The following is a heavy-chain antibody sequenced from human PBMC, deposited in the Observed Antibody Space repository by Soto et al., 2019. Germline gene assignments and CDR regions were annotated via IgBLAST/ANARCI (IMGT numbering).Heavy chain of an antibody. Sequence: EVQLVESGGGVIHPGGSLRLSCAASGLTVSGNYMGWVRQAPGKGLEWVSGIYSDGSTIYADSVKGRFTIFRDNSKNTLYLQMNSLRAEDTAVYHCARASSRWGSEAAYWGQGTVVTVSS. J-gene: IGHJ4*02. CDR3: ARASSRWGSEAAY. CDR2: IYSDGST. D-gene: IGHD7-27*01. V-gene: IGHV3-53*01. CDR1: GLTVSGNY.